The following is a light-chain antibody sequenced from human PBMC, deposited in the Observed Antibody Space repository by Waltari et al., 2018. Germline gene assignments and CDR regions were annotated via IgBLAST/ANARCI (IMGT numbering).Light chain of an antibody. V-gene: IGLV2-14*01. CDR1: DSDVGAYDF. CDR3: SSYTTSSAPGV. Sequence: QSALTQPASVSGSPGQSITISCSGTDSDVGAYDFVSWYQQHPGKAPHLIIYEASNRPSGISNLFSAPNSCNTASLTISGLQAEDEADYCCSSYTTSSAPGVFGTGTRVTVL. J-gene: IGLJ1*01. CDR2: EAS.